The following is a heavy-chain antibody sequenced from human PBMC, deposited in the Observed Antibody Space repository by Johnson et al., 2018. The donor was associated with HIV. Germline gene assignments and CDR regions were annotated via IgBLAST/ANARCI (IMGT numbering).Heavy chain of an antibody. CDR1: GFTFRDYY. J-gene: IGHJ3*02. D-gene: IGHD1-1*01. Sequence: QVQLVESGGGLVKPGGSLRLSCVVSGFTFRDYYMSWIRQAPGKGLAWVSYISSSGTTIYYADSVKGRFTISRDNVKNSLYLQINSLRAEDTAVYYCARVPSGTPSSIWGQGTKVTVS. V-gene: IGHV3-11*04. CDR3: ARVPSGTPSSI. CDR2: ISSSGTTI.